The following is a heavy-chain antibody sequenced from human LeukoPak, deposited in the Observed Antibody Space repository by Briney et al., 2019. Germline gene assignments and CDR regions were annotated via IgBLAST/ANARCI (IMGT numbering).Heavy chain of an antibody. CDR1: GGSFSGYH. CDR3: ARVAARPYYYYYMDV. Sequence: SETLSLTCAVYGGSFSGYHWSWIRQPPGKGLEWIGEINHSGSTNYNPSLKSRVTISVDTSKNQFSLKLSSVTAADTAVYYCARVAARPYYYYYMDVWGKGTTVTVSS. D-gene: IGHD6-6*01. V-gene: IGHV4-34*01. CDR2: INHSGST. J-gene: IGHJ6*03.